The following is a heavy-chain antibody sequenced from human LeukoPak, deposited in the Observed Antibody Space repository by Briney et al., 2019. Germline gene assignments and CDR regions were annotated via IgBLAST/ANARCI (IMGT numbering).Heavy chain of an antibody. CDR3: AVVVVTTVFDY. CDR2: ITGDSTYI. J-gene: IGHJ4*02. Sequence: GGSLRLSCAASGITFSGYSMNWIRQAPGKGLEWVATITGDSTYISHADSVKGRFTISRDNAKNSVYLQMNSLRAEDTAVYYCAVVVVTTVFDYWGQGTLVTVSS. V-gene: IGHV3-21*01. D-gene: IGHD2-21*02. CDR1: GITFSGYS.